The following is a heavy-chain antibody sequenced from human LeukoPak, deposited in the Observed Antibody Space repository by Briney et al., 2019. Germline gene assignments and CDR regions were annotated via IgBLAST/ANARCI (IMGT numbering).Heavy chain of an antibody. D-gene: IGHD1-20*01. CDR2: ILYDGSDK. CDR3: ARDGLTGTTDGTLDY. CDR1: GFTFSHYS. V-gene: IGHV3-30*03. Sequence: PGGSLRLSCVASGFTFSHYSMHWVRQAPGKGLEWVTVILYDGSDKYYVDSAKGRFTISRDNSKNTLYLQMNSLRAEDTAMNYCARDGLTGTTDGTLDYWGQGTLVSVSS. J-gene: IGHJ4*02.